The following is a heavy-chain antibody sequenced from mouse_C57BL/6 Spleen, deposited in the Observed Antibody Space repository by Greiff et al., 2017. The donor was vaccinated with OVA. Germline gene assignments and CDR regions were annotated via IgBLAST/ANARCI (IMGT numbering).Heavy chain of an antibody. Sequence: VQLQQSGPGLVKPSQSLSLTCSVTGYSITSGYYWNWIRQFPGNKLEWMGYISYDGSNNYNPSLKNRISITRDTSKNQFFLKLNSVTTEDTATYYCARVSLYYGKGDDYWGQGTSVTVSS. CDR3: ARVSLYYGKGDDY. V-gene: IGHV3-6*01. CDR1: GYSITSGYY. D-gene: IGHD1-1*01. J-gene: IGHJ4*01. CDR2: ISYDGSN.